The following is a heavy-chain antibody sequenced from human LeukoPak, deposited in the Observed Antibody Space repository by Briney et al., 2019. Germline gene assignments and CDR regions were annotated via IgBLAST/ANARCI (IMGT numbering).Heavy chain of an antibody. D-gene: IGHD5-18*01. J-gene: IGHJ5*02. Sequence: WMGWINPNSGGTNYAQKFQGRVTMTRDTSISTAYMELSRLRSDDTAVYYCARDAGYSYGTGWFDPWGQGTLVTVSS. V-gene: IGHV1-2*02. CDR2: INPNSGGT. CDR3: ARDAGYSYGTGWFDP.